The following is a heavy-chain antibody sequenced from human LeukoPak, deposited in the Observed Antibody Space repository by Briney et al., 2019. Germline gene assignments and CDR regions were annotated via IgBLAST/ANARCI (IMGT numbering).Heavy chain of an antibody. D-gene: IGHD2-21*02. Sequence: ASVKVSCMASGYTFTGYYMHWVRQAPGQGLEWMGWINPNSGGTNYAQKFQGRVTMTRNTSISTAYMELSSLRSEDTAVYYCVVVTAILAYWGQGTLVTVSS. CDR3: VVVTAILAY. CDR1: GYTFTGYY. CDR2: INPNSGGT. V-gene: IGHV1-2*02. J-gene: IGHJ4*02.